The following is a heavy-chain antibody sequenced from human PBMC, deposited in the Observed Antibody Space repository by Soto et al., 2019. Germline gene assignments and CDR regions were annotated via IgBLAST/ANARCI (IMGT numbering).Heavy chain of an antibody. Sequence: GGSLRLSCAASGFTFSSYAMSWVPQAPGNGLEWVSAISGSGGSSYSPTSLEGRFIISRDNSKNMLYLEMNTLRADDTAVYYCAREKLISGVVVGWYLDLWGRGTLVTVSS. CDR1: GFTFSSYA. V-gene: IGHV3-23*01. CDR2: ISGSGGSS. J-gene: IGHJ2*01. D-gene: IGHD3-3*01. CDR3: AREKLISGVVVGWYLDL.